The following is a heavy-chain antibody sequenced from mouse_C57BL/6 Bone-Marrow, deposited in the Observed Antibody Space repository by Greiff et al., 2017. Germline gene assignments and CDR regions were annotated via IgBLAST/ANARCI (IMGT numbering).Heavy chain of an antibody. J-gene: IGHJ2*01. Sequence: QVQLKESGAELVRPGASVKLSCKASGYTFTDYYINWVKQRPGQGLEWIARIYPGSGNTYYNEKFKGKATLTAEKSSSTAYMQLSSLTSEDSAVYFGARSDGYYESCYYFDYWGQGTTLTVSS. CDR3: ARSDGYYESCYYFDY. D-gene: IGHD2-3*01. CDR2: IYPGSGNT. CDR1: GYTFTDYY. V-gene: IGHV1-76*01.